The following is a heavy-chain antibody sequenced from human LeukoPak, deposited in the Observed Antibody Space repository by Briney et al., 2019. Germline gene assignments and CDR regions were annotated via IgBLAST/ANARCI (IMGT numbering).Heavy chain of an antibody. V-gene: IGHV4-38-2*02. J-gene: IGHJ3*02. CDR1: GYSISSGYY. CDR2: INHSGST. D-gene: IGHD2-15*01. CDR3: ARGLVYCSGGSCSYDAFDI. Sequence: SETLSLTCTVSGYSISSGYYWSWIRQPPGKGLEWIGEINHSGSTNYNPSLKSRVTISVDTSKNQFSLKLSSVTAADTAVYYCARGLVYCSGGSCSYDAFDIWGQGTMVTVSS.